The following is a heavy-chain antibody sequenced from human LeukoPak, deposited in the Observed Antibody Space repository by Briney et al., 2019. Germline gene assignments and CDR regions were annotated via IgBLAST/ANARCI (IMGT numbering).Heavy chain of an antibody. D-gene: IGHD6-13*01. J-gene: IGHJ4*02. CDR1: GFTFSSYA. CDR3: ARARYSSSWSREFDY. CDR2: INHSGST. V-gene: IGHV4-34*01. Sequence: GSLRLSCAASGFTFSSYAMSWIRQPPGKGLEWIGEINHSGSTNYNPSLKSRVTISVDTSKNQFSLKLSSVTAADTAVYYCARARYSSSWSREFDYWGQGTLVTVSS.